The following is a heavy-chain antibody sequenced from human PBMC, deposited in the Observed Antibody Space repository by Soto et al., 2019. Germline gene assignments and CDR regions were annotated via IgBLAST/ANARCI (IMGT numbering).Heavy chain of an antibody. CDR1: GGSISSGGYS. CDR3: ASAGSSWQHWFDP. Sequence: PSETLSLTCAVSGGSISSGGYSWSWIRQPPGKGLEWIGYIYHSGSTYYNPSLKSRVTISVDRSKKQFSLKLSSVTAADTAVYYCASAGSSWQHWFDPWGQGTLATV. D-gene: IGHD6-13*01. J-gene: IGHJ5*02. V-gene: IGHV4-30-2*01. CDR2: IYHSGST.